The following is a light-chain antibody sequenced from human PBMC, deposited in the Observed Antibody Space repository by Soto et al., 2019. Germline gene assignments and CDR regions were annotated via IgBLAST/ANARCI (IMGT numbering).Light chain of an antibody. Sequence: QSALTQPASVSGSPGPSITISCTGTSSDVGSYNLVSWYQQPAGKAPKLMIYEVRKRPSGVSNRFSGSKSGNTASLTISGLQAEDEAEYYCCSYAGSSTFGVFGGGTKLTVL. V-gene: IGLV2-23*02. CDR3: CSYAGSSTFGV. J-gene: IGLJ2*01. CDR2: EVR. CDR1: SSDVGSYNL.